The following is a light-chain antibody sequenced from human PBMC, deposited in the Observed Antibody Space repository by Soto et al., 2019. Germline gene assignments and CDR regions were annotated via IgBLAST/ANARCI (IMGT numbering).Light chain of an antibody. CDR1: SSKIGSNT. CDR2: SNN. Sequence: QSVLTQPPSASGTPGQRVTISCSGSSSKIGSNTVNWYQQLPGTAPKLRIYSNNQRPSGVPDRFSGSKSGTSASLAISGLQSEDEADYYCAAWDDSLNGVVFGGGTQLTVL. J-gene: IGLJ2*01. CDR3: AAWDDSLNGVV. V-gene: IGLV1-44*01.